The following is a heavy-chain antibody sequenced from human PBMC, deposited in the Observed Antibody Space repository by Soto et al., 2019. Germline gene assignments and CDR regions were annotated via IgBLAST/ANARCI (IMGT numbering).Heavy chain of an antibody. D-gene: IGHD3-10*01. CDR2: IYHSGST. V-gene: IGHV4-38-2*02. Sequence: QSQTLSLTCTVSGYSISSGYYWGWIRQPPGKGLEWIGSIYHSGSTYYNPSLKSRVTISVDTSKNQFSLKLSSVTAADTAVYYCAREQEGWWFGELFAEWFDPWGQGTLVTVSS. CDR1: GYSISSGYY. CDR3: AREQEGWWFGELFAEWFDP. J-gene: IGHJ5*02.